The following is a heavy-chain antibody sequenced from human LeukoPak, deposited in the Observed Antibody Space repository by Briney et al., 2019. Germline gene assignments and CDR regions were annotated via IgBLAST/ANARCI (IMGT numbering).Heavy chain of an antibody. CDR1: GFTFSSYS. CDR3: ARGAQGGISGSYYSHC. D-gene: IGHD3-10*01. CDR2: ISSSSSYI. V-gene: IGHV3-21*01. Sequence: GGSLRLSCAASGFTFSSYSMNWVRQAPGKGLEWVSSISSSSSYIYYADSVKGRFTISRDNAKNSLYLQMNSLRAEDTAVYYCARGAQGGISGSYYSHCWGQGTLVTVSS. J-gene: IGHJ4*02.